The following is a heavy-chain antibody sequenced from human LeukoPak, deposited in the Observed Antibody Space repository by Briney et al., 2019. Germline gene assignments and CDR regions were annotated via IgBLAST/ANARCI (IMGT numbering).Heavy chain of an antibody. J-gene: IGHJ4*02. D-gene: IGHD6-19*01. CDR2: INEGGNEK. CDR1: GFTFRNYW. CDR3: AKWGGGAVAAFFDH. V-gene: IGHV3-7*03. Sequence: GGSLRLSCAASGFTFRNYWMSWVRQVPGKGLEWVVNINEGGNEKSYVDSVKGRFTASRDNAQNSLYLQMNSLRAEDTAVYYCAKWGGGAVAAFFDHWGQGTLVTVSS.